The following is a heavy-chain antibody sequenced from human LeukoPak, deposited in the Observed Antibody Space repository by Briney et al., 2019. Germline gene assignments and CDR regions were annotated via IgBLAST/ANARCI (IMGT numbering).Heavy chain of an antibody. CDR3: ATLYYDSSGLWFDY. CDR1: GYTPTELS. CDR2: FDPEDGET. V-gene: IGHV1-24*01. J-gene: IGHJ4*02. Sequence: ASVKVSCKVSGYTPTELSMHWVRQAPGKGLEWMGGFDPEDGETIYAQKFQGRVTMTEDTSTDTAYMELSSLRSEDTAVYYCATLYYDSSGLWFDYWGQGTLVTVSS. D-gene: IGHD3-22*01.